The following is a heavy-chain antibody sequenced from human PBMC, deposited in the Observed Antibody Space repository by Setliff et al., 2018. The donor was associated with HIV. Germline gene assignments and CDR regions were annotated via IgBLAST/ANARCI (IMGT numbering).Heavy chain of an antibody. CDR3: AKDRVICSSTSCPDNWFDP. Sequence: LRLSCAASGFTFRHYSMNWVRQAPGKGLEWFSSITNNSDTLYAASVKGRFLISRDNAKNSLYLQMNSLRAEDTAVYYCAKDRVICSSTSCPDNWFDPWGQGTLVTVSS. D-gene: IGHD2-2*01. J-gene: IGHJ5*02. V-gene: IGHV3-21*04. CDR2: ITNNSDT. CDR1: GFTFRHYS.